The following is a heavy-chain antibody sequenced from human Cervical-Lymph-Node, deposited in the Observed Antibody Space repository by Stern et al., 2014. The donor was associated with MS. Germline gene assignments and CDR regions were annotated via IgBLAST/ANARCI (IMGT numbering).Heavy chain of an antibody. D-gene: IGHD4-17*01. V-gene: IGHV1-69*01. CDR1: GGTFSTYP. Sequence: QVQLVQSGAEVKKPGSSVKVSCKASGGTFSTYPIIWVRQAPGQGLEWMGVIIPVFGTANYAQKFQGRVPITAADSSSTAYMELSSLRSEDTAVYYCASPVTLTVGAMDVWGQGTTITVSS. CDR3: ASPVTLTVGAMDV. CDR2: IIPVFGTA. J-gene: IGHJ6*02.